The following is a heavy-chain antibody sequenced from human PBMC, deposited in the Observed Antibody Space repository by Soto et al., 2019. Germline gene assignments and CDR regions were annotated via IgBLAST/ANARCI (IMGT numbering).Heavy chain of an antibody. V-gene: IGHV4-4*02. CDR2: IYHSGST. D-gene: IGHD3-10*01. CDR1: SGSISSSNW. J-gene: IGHJ6*03. Sequence: QVQLQESGPGLVKPSGTLSLTCAVSSGSISSSNWWSWVRQPPGKGLEWIGEIYHSGSTNYNPSLKSRVTISVDKSKNQFSLKLSSVTAADTAVYYCARESGVLWFGELLHKGKQPPRRDYYYYMDVWGKGTTVTVSS. CDR3: ARESGVLWFGELLHKGKQPPRRDYYYYMDV.